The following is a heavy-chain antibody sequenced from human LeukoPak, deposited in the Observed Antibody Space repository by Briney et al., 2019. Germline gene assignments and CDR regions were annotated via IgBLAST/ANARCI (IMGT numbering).Heavy chain of an antibody. CDR1: GFTFSSYW. V-gene: IGHV3-7*01. CDR2: IKQDGSEK. Sequence: GGSLRLSCAASGFTFSSYWMSWVRQAPGKGLEWVANIKQDGSEKYYVDSVKGRFTISRDNAKNSLYLQMNSLRAEDTAVYYCAREYCSSTSCRWTYYYYYGMDVWGQGTTVTVSS. CDR3: AREYCSSTSCRWTYYYYYGMDV. D-gene: IGHD2-2*01. J-gene: IGHJ6*02.